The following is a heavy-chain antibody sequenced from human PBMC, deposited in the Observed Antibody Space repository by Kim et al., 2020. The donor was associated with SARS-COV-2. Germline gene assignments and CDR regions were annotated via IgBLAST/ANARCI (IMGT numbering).Heavy chain of an antibody. CDR3: ARGRITIFGVVTEFDY. V-gene: IGHV4-31*02. Sequence: SLKSRVTRSVDTSKNQCSLKLSSVTAAGTAVYYCARGRITIFGVVTEFDYWGQGTLVTVSS. J-gene: IGHJ4*02. D-gene: IGHD3-3*01.